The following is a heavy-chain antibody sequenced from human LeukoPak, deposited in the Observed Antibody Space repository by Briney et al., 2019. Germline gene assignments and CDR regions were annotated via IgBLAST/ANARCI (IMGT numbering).Heavy chain of an antibody. J-gene: IGHJ4*02. D-gene: IGHD6-19*01. CDR2: TNHSGST. Sequence: SETLSLTCAVYGGSFSGYYWSWIRQPPGKGLEWIGETNHSGSTNYNPSLKSRVTISVDTSKNQFSLKLSSVTAADTAVYYCARCTYSSGWYVDYWGQGTMVTVSS. V-gene: IGHV4-34*01. CDR1: GGSFSGYY. CDR3: ARCTYSSGWYVDY.